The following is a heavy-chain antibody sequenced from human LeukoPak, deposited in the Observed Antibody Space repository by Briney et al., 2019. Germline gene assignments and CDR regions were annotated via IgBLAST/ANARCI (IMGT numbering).Heavy chain of an antibody. CDR1: GYSFNTYW. D-gene: IGHD1-1*01. J-gene: IGHJ4*02. CDR3: ARLDDNTWYFDY. CDR2: IYPGDSDT. V-gene: IGHV5-51*01. Sequence: GESLKISCQGSGYSFNTYWIGWVRQMPGKGLEWMAVIYPGDSDTTYSQSFQGQVTISADKSITTAYLQWSSLKAPDTAMYYCARLDDNTWYFDYWGQGTLVTVSS.